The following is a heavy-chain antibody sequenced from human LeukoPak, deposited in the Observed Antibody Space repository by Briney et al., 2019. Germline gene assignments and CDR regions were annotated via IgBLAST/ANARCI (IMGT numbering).Heavy chain of an antibody. CDR2: IRYDGSNK. CDR3: AKDLGVVHYYDSSGYYGLPCDY. J-gene: IGHJ4*02. D-gene: IGHD3-22*01. V-gene: IGHV3-30*02. CDR1: GFTFSSYG. Sequence: GGSLRLSCAASGFTFSSYGMHWVRQAPGKGLEWVAFIRYDGSNKYYADSVKGRFTISRDNSKNTLYLQMNSLRAEDTAVYYCAKDLGVVHYYDSSGYYGLPCDYWGQGTLVTVSS.